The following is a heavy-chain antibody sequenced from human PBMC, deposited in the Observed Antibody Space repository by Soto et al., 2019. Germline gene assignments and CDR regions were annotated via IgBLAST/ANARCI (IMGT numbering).Heavy chain of an antibody. J-gene: IGHJ4*02. V-gene: IGHV3-30*03. CDR3: ALTRRSSLLEVAGPGFEY. CDR1: GFNFGVFG. D-gene: IGHD6-19*01. Sequence: QVRLVESGGGVVQPGRSLRLSCAASGFNFGVFGMHWVRQAPGKGLEWLSVLSYEGSEEYYAGSVRGRFTISRENSKNTLFLQMDSLRVDDTGVYYCALTRRSSLLEVAGPGFEYWGQGTLVTVS. CDR2: LSYEGSEE.